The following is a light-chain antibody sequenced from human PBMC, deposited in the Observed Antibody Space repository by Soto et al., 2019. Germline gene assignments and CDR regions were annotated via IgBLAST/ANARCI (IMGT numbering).Light chain of an antibody. J-gene: IGKJ2*01. CDR2: KAS. V-gene: IGKV1-5*03. CDR3: QQYNSYSYT. CDR1: QSISSW. Sequence: DIQMTQSPSTLSASVGDRVTITCRASQSISSWLAWYQQKPGKAPKLLIYKASSLRSGVPSRFSGSGSGTEFTLTISSLQPDDFATYYCQQYNSYSYTFGKGTKLEIK.